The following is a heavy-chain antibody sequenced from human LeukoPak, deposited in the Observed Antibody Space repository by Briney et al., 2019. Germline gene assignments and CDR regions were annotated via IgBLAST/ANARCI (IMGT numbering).Heavy chain of an antibody. Sequence: PGGSLRLSCAASGFTFSTYAMSWVRQAPGKGLEWVATVSGSGDRMYHADSVKGRFTISRDNSKNTTYLQMNSLRAEDTALYYCAKAAAAPGFDFWGQGTLVTVSS. J-gene: IGHJ4*02. CDR3: AKAAAAPGFDF. CDR1: GFTFSTYA. V-gene: IGHV3-23*01. CDR2: VSGSGDRM. D-gene: IGHD6-13*01.